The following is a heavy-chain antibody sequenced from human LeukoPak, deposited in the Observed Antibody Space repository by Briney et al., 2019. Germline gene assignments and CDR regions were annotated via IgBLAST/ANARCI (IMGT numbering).Heavy chain of an antibody. V-gene: IGHV3-7*04. CDR1: GFTFSSYW. CDR2: IKQDESEK. Sequence: GGSLRLSCAASGFTFSSYWMSWVRQAPGKGLEWVANIKQDESEKYYVDSVKGRFTISRDNAKNSLYLQMNSLRAEDTAVYYCARAQITSGWYRGPFDYWGQGTLVTVSP. J-gene: IGHJ4*02. CDR3: ARAQITSGWYRGPFDY. D-gene: IGHD6-19*01.